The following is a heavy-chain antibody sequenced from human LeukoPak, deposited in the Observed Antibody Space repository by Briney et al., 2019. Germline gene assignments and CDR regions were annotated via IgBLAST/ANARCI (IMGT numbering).Heavy chain of an antibody. CDR3: AKDYYYDSSGSYDMDV. J-gene: IGHJ6*02. V-gene: IGHV3-30*18. CDR1: GFTFSSYG. Sequence: GGSLRLSCAASGFTFSSYGMHWVRQAPGEGLEWVAVISYDGSNKYYADSVKGRFTISRDNSKNTLYLQIFSLRAEDTGVYYCAKDYYYDSSGSYDMDVWGQGTTVTVSS. D-gene: IGHD3-22*01. CDR2: ISYDGSNK.